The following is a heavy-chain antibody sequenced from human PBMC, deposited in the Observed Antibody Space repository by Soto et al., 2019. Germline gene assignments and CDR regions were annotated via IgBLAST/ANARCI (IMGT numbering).Heavy chain of an antibody. CDR2: ISSSSSTI. D-gene: IGHD4-17*01. CDR1: GFTFSSYS. Sequence: GGSLRLSCAASGFTFSSYSMNWVRQAPGKGLEWVSYISSSSSTIYYADSVKGRFTISRDNAKNSLYLQMNSLRAEDTAVYYCARDRTTVTDYWGQGTLVTVSS. J-gene: IGHJ4*02. V-gene: IGHV3-48*01. CDR3: ARDRTTVTDY.